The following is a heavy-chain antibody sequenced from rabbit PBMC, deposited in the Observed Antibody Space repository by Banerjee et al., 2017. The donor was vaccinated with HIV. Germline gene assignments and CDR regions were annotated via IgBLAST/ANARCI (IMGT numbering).Heavy chain of an antibody. Sequence: QEQVVESGGGLVQPEGSLTLTCTASGFSCNDYYFLCWVRQAPGKGLEWIACISGIDGISWYANWAKGRFTISKASSTTVTLQMTSLTVADTATYFCARDTGSSFSSYGMDLWGPGTLVTVS. CDR1: GFSCNDYYF. V-gene: IGHV1S45*01. CDR3: ARDTGSSFSSYGMDL. D-gene: IGHD8-1*01. CDR2: ISGIDGIS. J-gene: IGHJ6*01.